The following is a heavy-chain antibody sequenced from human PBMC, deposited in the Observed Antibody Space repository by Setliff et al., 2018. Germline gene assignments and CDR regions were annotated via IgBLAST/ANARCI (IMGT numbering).Heavy chain of an antibody. J-gene: IGHJ5*02. D-gene: IGHD3-10*01. Sequence: PSETLSLTCTVSGGSVSPYFWSWIRQPPGKGLEWIGYIYHNGNTNFNPSLKSRVNMSIDTSKNQLSLKLSSVTAADTAVYYCARDPGFRSGTWSLDLWGQGTQVTVSS. CDR2: IYHNGNT. V-gene: IGHV4-59*02. CDR3: ARDPGFRSGTWSLDL. CDR1: GGSVSPYF.